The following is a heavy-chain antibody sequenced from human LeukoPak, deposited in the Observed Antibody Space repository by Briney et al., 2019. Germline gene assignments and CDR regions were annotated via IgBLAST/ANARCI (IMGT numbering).Heavy chain of an antibody. D-gene: IGHD3-10*01. J-gene: IGHJ4*02. V-gene: IGHV4-38-2*02. CDR1: GYSISSGYY. Sequence: SETLSLTCTVSGYSISSGYYWGWIRQPPGKGLEWIGSIYYSGSTYYNPSLKSRVTISVDTSKNQFSLKLSSVTAADTAVYYCARRGGWPLSRFFDYWGQGTLVTVSS. CDR3: ARRGGWPLSRFFDY. CDR2: IYYSGST.